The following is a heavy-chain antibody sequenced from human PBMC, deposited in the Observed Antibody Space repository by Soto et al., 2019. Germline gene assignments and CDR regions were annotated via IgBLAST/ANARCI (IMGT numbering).Heavy chain of an antibody. J-gene: IGHJ6*02. V-gene: IGHV1-2*04. Sequence: GASVKVSCKASGYTFTGYYMHWVRQAPGQGLEWMGWINPNSGGTNYAQKFQGWVTMTRDTSISTAYMELSRLRSDDTAVYYCARVMAAAGTDHYYGMDVWGQGTTVTVSS. CDR1: GYTFTGYY. D-gene: IGHD6-13*01. CDR2: INPNSGGT. CDR3: ARVMAAAGTDHYYGMDV.